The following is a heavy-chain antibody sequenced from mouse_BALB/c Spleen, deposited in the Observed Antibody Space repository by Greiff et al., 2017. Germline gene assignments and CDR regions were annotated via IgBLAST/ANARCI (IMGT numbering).Heavy chain of an antibody. J-gene: IGHJ4*01. CDR3: ARNGRLPAMDY. CDR1: GYAFSSSW. D-gene: IGHD1-2*01. CDR2: IYPGDGDT. V-gene: IGHV1-82*01. Sequence: QVQLQQSGPELVKPGASVKISCKASGYAFSSSWMNWVKQRPGQGLEWIGRIYPGDGDTNYNGKFKGKATLTADKSSSTAYMQLSSLTSVDSAVYFCARNGRLPAMDYWGQGTSVTVSS.